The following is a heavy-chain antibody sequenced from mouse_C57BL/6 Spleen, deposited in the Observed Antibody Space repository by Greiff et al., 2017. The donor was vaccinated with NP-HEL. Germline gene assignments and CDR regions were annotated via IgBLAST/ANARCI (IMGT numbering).Heavy chain of an antibody. CDR3: ARRVHNWDGY. CDR1: GYTFTSYW. V-gene: IGHV1-50*01. CDR2: IDPSDSYT. J-gene: IGHJ2*01. D-gene: IGHD4-1*01. Sequence: QVQLQQPGAELVKPGASVKLSCKASGYTFTSYWMQWVKQRPGQGLEWIGEIDPSDSYTNYNQKFKGKSTLTVDTSSSTAYMQLSSLTSEDTAVYYCARRVHNWDGYWGKGTTLTVSS.